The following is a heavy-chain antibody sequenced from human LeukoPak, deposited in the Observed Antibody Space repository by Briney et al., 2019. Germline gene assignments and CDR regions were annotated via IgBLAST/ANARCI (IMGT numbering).Heavy chain of an antibody. J-gene: IGHJ5*02. V-gene: IGHV4-34*01. D-gene: IGHD5-24*01. CDR1: GVSDNADY. CDR3: ATRSCGHGKDVRHNH. CDR2: VSPGGYT. Sequence: SETLSLTCLVTGVSDNADYRRWIRQSPEKGLEWIGEVSPGGYTTYNPSLKSRVIISEDTSENQLSLNLRSVTAADTAHYHCATRSCGHGKDVRHNHWAQGSLVTVSS.